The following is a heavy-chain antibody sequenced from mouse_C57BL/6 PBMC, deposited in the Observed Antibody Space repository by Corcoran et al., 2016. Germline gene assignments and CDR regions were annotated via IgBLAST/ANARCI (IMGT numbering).Heavy chain of an antibody. Sequence: EVQLQQSGPVLVKPGASVKMSCKASGYTFTDYYMNWVKQSHGKSLEWIGVINPYNGGTSYNQKFKGKATLTVDKSSSTAYMELNSLTSEDSAVYYCARHDGYYPGGYFDVWGTGTTVTVSS. V-gene: IGHV1-19*01. CDR3: ARHDGYYPGGYFDV. CDR1: GYTFTDYY. D-gene: IGHD2-3*01. J-gene: IGHJ1*03. CDR2: INPYNGGT.